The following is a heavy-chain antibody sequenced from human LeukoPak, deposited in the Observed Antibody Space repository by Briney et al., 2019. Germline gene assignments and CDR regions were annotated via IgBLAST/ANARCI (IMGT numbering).Heavy chain of an antibody. J-gene: IGHJ1*01. V-gene: IGHV3-23*01. CDR2: IRTSGGST. CDR3: AKDMIAAADILYFQQ. D-gene: IGHD6-13*01. CDR1: GXTFSSFA. Sequence: PGGSLRLSCAASGXTFSSFAMSWVRQAPGKGLEWVSTIRTSGGSTLYADSVQGRFTISRDNSKNTLYLQMNSLRDEDTAVYYCAKDMIAAADILYFQQWGQGTLVTVSS.